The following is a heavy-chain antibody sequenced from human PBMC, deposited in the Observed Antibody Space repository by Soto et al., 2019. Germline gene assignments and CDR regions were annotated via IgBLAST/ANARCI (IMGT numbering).Heavy chain of an antibody. D-gene: IGHD5-18*01. J-gene: IGHJ6*02. V-gene: IGHV3-30-3*01. CDR1: GFTFSSYT. Sequence: XGSLRLSCAASGFTFSSYTIHWVRQAPGKGLEWVALILYDGGNKYYADSVKGGFTISRDNSKNTLYLQMNSLRAEDTAVYYCARDNGYSHGHGMDVWGQGTTVTAP. CDR3: ARDNGYSHGHGMDV. CDR2: ILYDGGNK.